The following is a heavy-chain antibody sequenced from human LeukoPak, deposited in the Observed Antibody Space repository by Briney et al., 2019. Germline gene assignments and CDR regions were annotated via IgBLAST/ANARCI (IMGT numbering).Heavy chain of an antibody. CDR2: IYYGGST. CDR1: GYSISSSNW. V-gene: IGHV4-28*01. D-gene: IGHD4-17*01. CDR3: ARLVDHDYGDYANWFDP. J-gene: IGHJ5*02. Sequence: PSETLSLTCAVSGYSISSSNWWGWIRQPPGKGLEWIGYIYYGGSTNYNPSLKSRVTISVDTSKNQFSLKLSSVTAADTAVYYCARLVDHDYGDYANWFDPWGQGTLVTVSS.